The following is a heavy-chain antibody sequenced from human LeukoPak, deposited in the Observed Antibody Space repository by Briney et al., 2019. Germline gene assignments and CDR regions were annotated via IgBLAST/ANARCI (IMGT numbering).Heavy chain of an antibody. D-gene: IGHD6-19*01. CDR2: INSNSGGT. Sequence: ASVTVSCKASGYTFTSYDINWVRQAPGQGLEWMGWINSNSGGTNYAQKFQGRVTMTRDTSISTAYMELSRLRSDDTAVYYCARGVVAGTMDYWGQGTLVTVSS. V-gene: IGHV1-2*02. J-gene: IGHJ4*02. CDR1: GYTFTSYD. CDR3: ARGVVAGTMDY.